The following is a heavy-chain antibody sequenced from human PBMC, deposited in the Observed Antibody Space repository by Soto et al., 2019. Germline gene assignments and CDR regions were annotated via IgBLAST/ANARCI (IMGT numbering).Heavy chain of an antibody. CDR1: GGSISSSSYY. J-gene: IGHJ4*02. Sequence: PSETLSLTCTVSGGSISSSSYYWGWIRQPPGKGLEWIGSIYYSGSTYYNPSLKSRVTISVDTSKNQFSLKLSSVTAAYTAVYYCARHSSGDYGIDYWGQGTLVTVSS. V-gene: IGHV4-39*01. CDR2: IYYSGST. D-gene: IGHD4-17*01. CDR3: ARHSSGDYGIDY.